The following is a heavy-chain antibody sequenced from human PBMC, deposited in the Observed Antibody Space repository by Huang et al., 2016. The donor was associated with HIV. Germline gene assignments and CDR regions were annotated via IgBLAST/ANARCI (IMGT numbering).Heavy chain of an antibody. Sequence: EVQLVQSGAEVKKSGESLKISCKGTGYSFTSYWIGWVRQMPGKGLEWRGVIDAGDSDTRYSPSFQGQVTISADKSITTAYLQWSSLKASDTAMYYCARQDMEYGMDVWGQGTTVTVSS. CDR1: GYSFTSYW. CDR2: IDAGDSDT. V-gene: IGHV5-51*01. D-gene: IGHD2-15*01. J-gene: IGHJ6*02. CDR3: ARQDMEYGMDV.